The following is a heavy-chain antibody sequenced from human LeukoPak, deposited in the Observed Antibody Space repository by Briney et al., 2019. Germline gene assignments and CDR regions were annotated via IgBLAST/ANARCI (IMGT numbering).Heavy chain of an antibody. D-gene: IGHD3-3*01. J-gene: IGHJ4*02. CDR2: IYYSGST. CDR3: ARRAYDFWSGYSYFDY. Sequence: SDTLSLTCTVSGGSISSYYWSWIRQPPGKGLECIGYIYYSGSTNYNPSLKSRVTISVDTSKNQFSLKLSSVTAADTAVYYCARRAYDFWSGYSYFDYWGQGTLVTVSS. V-gene: IGHV4-59*07. CDR1: GGSISSYY.